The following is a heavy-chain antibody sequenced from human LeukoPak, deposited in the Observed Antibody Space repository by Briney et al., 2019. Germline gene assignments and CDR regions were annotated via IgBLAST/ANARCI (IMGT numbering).Heavy chain of an antibody. D-gene: IGHD3-16*01. CDR1: GFTFSTYS. J-gene: IGHJ4*02. Sequence: QTGGSLRLSCAVSGFTFSTYSMHWVRQAPCKGLEWVAIISYDGSNKYYADSVRGRFTISRDNSKNTLYLQINSLRAEDTAVYYCARATRSNIITFGGVISGFDYWGQGTLVAVSS. CDR3: ARATRSNIITFGGVISGFDY. V-gene: IGHV3-30-3*01. CDR2: ISYDGSNK.